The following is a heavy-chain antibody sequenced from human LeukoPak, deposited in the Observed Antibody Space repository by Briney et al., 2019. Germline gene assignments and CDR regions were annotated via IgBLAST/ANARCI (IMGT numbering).Heavy chain of an antibody. V-gene: IGHV1-24*01. CDR3: AKDIAEGGEVVTAIPGAFDI. D-gene: IGHD2-21*02. CDR1: GYTLTELS. J-gene: IGHJ3*02. Sequence: ASVKVSCKVSGYTLTELSMHWVRQAPGKGLEWMGGFDPEDGETIYAQKFQGRVTMTEDTSTDTAYMELSSLRSEDTAVYYCAKDIAEGGEVVTAIPGAFDIWAKGQWSPSLQ. CDR2: FDPEDGET.